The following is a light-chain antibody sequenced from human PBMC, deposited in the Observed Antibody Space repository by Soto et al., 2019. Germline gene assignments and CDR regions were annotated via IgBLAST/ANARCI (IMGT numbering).Light chain of an antibody. CDR2: DAS. J-gene: IGKJ4*01. CDR3: KQGSNWQGAT. V-gene: IGKV3-11*01. Sequence: EIVVTQSPATLSLSPGERATLSCRASQSVSSYLAWYQQKPGQAPRLLTYDASNRATGIPARFSGSGSGTDFPLSIGSLEPEDFAVYYCKQGSNWQGATFGGGTKVEIK. CDR1: QSVSSY.